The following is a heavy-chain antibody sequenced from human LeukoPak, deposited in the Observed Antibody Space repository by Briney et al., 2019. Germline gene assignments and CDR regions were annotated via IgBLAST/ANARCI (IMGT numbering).Heavy chain of an antibody. J-gene: IGHJ5*02. D-gene: IGHD3-10*01. V-gene: IGHV4-4*07. CDR2: IYSSGST. Sequence: KSSETLSLTCTVSGGSISSYYWSWIRQPAGKGLECIGRIYSSGSTNYNPSLKSRVTMSVDTSKNQFSLKLSSVTAADTAVYYCARVRADYYGSGSHYKVWFDPWGQGTLVTVSS. CDR3: ARVRADYYGSGSHYKVWFDP. CDR1: GGSISSYY.